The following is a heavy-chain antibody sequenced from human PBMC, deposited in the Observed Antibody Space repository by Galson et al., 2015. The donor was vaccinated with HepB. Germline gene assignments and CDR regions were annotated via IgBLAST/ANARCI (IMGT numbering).Heavy chain of an antibody. D-gene: IGHD3-10*01. J-gene: IGHJ6*03. CDR1: GGSFSGYY. CDR2: INHSGST. V-gene: IGHV4-34*01. CDR3: ARARITMVQGVTHHHYYMDV. Sequence: LSLTCAVYGGSFSGYYWSWIRQPPGKGLEWIGEINHSGSTNYNPSLKSRVTISVDTSKNQFSLKLSSVTAADTAVYYCARARITMVQGVTHHHYYMDVWGKGTTVTVSS.